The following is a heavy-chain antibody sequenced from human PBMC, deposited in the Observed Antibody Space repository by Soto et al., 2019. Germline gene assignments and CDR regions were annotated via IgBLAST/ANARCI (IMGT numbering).Heavy chain of an antibody. CDR1: GFTFSSYG. CDR2: IWYDGSNK. J-gene: IGHJ4*02. CDR3: ARGEEWLRPQPLDY. V-gene: IGHV3-33*01. Sequence: QVQLVESGGGVVQPGRSLRLSCAASGFTFSSYGMHWVRQAPGKGLEWVAVIWYDGSNKYYADSVKGRFTISRDNSKNTLYVQMNSLRAEDTAVYYCARGEEWLRPQPLDYWGQGTLVTVSS. D-gene: IGHD3-3*01.